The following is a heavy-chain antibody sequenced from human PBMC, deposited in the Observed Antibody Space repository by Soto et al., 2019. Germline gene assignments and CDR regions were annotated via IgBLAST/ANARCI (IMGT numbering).Heavy chain of an antibody. CDR2: FSGSGGIT. V-gene: IGHV3-23*01. Sequence: GGSLRLSCAASGFTFTTNAMSWVRQAPGKGLEWVSSFSGSGGITYYADSVKGRFTISRDNSNNTLYLQMNSLRAEDTAVYYCARDSGSGTYYLYYFDYWGQGTLVTVSS. CDR1: GFTFTTNA. J-gene: IGHJ4*02. D-gene: IGHD3-10*01. CDR3: ARDSGSGTYYLYYFDY.